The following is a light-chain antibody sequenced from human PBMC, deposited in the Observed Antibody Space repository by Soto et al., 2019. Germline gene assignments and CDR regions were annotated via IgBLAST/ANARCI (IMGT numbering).Light chain of an antibody. CDR1: QSVSSN. V-gene: IGKV3-15*01. CDR2: GAS. CDR3: QQYNNWPPYT. J-gene: IGKJ2*01. Sequence: EIVMTQSPATLSVSPGESATLSCRASQSVSSNLAWYQQRPGQAPRLLIYGASTRATGIPARFSGSGSGTEFTLTISSLQSEDFAVYYCQQYNNWPPYTFGQGTKLELK.